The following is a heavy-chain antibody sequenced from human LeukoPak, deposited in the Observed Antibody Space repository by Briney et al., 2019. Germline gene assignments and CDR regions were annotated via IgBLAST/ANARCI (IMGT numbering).Heavy chain of an antibody. J-gene: IGHJ4*02. CDR3: ARGDGYNCFDY. D-gene: IGHD5-24*01. Sequence: GGSLRLSCAVSGFCVTNNYMSWVRQAPGKGLEWVSVFYVGGATYYADSVKGRFTISRDNSENTLYLQMKSLRAEDTAVYYCARGDGYNCFDYWGQGALLTVSS. CDR2: FYVGGAT. CDR1: GFCVTNNY. V-gene: IGHV3-53*01.